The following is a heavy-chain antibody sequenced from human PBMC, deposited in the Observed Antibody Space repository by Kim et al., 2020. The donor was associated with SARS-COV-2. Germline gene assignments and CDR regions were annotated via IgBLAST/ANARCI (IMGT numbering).Heavy chain of an antibody. CDR2: IGDDGNNE. CDR3: ARDREGDSYESSGYGV. Sequence: GGSLRLSCAASGFMFSDYGMHWVRQAPGKGLEWVAVIGDDGNNEFYADSVKGRFTISRDNSENTLSLQMNGLTAEDTGLYYCARDREGDSYESSGYGVWGQGALVTVSS. D-gene: IGHD3-22*01. J-gene: IGHJ4*02. V-gene: IGHV3-33*01. CDR1: GFMFSDYG.